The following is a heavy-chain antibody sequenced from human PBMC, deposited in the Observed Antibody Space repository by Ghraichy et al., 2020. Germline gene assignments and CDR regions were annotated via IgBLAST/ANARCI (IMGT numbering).Heavy chain of an antibody. CDR2: IRSKAYGGTT. V-gene: IGHV3-49*03. CDR1: GFTFGDYA. CDR3: TRVRYYYGSGSPPPAVDFDY. Sequence: GGSLRLSCTASGFTFGDYAMSWFRQAPGKGLEWVGFIRSKAYGGTTEYAASVKGRFTISRDDSKSIAYLQMNSLKTEDTAVYYCTRVRYYYGSGSPPPAVDFDYWGQGTLVTVS. J-gene: IGHJ4*02. D-gene: IGHD3-10*01.